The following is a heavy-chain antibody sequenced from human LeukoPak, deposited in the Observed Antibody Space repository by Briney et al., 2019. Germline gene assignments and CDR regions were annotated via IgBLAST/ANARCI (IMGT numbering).Heavy chain of an antibody. V-gene: IGHV3-30*04. Sequence: GGSLRLSCAASGFSFSTYTMHWVRQAPGKGLEWVAVISYDGSNGYYADSVKGRFTISRDNSKNTLYLQMNSLRAEDTAVYYCARAGSGVVLRFFDWLLHYFDYWGQGTLVTVSS. J-gene: IGHJ4*02. CDR2: ISYDGSNG. D-gene: IGHD3-9*01. CDR3: ARAGSGVVLRFFDWLLHYFDY. CDR1: GFSFSTYT.